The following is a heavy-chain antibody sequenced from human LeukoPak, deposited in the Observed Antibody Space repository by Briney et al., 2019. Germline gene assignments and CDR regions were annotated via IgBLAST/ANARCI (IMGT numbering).Heavy chain of an antibody. CDR3: TTNGVVVVAAPPFDY. D-gene: IGHD2-15*01. V-gene: IGHV3-15*01. CDR1: GFTFSNAW. CDR2: IKSKTDGGTT. J-gene: IGHJ4*02. Sequence: GGSLRLSCAASGFTFSNAWMSWVRQAPGKGLEWVGRIKSKTDGGTTDYAAPVKGRFTIARDDSKNTLYLQMKSLKTEDTAVYYCTTNGVVVVAAPPFDYWGQGTLVTVSS.